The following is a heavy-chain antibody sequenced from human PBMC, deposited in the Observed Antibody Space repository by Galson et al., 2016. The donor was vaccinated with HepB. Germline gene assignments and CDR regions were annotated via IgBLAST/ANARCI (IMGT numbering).Heavy chain of an antibody. V-gene: IGHV3-23*01. Sequence: SLRLSCAGFGFMFSGYAMAWVRQAPGKGLEWVSGMSDSDDIYYAPTVKGRFTISRDNSKNTVYLQLTSLRAEDTAVYYCAKDKRGHSSAWYWYFDYWGPGTLVSVSS. CDR3: AKDKRGHSSAWYWYFDY. J-gene: IGHJ4*02. D-gene: IGHD6-13*01. CDR2: MSDSDDI. CDR1: GFMFSGYA.